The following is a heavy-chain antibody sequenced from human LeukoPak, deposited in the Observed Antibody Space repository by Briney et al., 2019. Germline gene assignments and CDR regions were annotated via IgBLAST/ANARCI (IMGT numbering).Heavy chain of an antibody. J-gene: IGHJ4*02. CDR1: GFTVSSTY. CDR2: IYKDGKI. V-gene: IGHV3-53*01. Sequence: GGSLRLSCAASGFTVSSTYMSWVRQAPGKGLEWVSVIYKDGKIYYIDSVKGRFTISRDTSKNTLYLQMNSLRVEDTAVYYCASRHCSGGDCYFAGADPFDHWGQGTLVTVSS. CDR3: ASRHCSGGDCYFAGADPFDH. D-gene: IGHD2-21*01.